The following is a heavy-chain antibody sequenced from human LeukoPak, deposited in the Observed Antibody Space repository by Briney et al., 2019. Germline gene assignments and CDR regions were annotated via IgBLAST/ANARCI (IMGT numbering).Heavy chain of an antibody. Sequence: ASVKVSCKASGYRFSNFGISWVRQAPGQGLDWMVWISGYDGCRAYAQEFRDRVILSTDSSENTAYLDMKSLTANDSAIYYCAIYTWERETSPHFNLWGLGTLVTVSS. V-gene: IGHV1-18*01. CDR2: ISGYDGCR. CDR1: GYRFSNFG. J-gene: IGHJ2*01. D-gene: IGHD1-26*01. CDR3: AIYTWERETSPHFNL.